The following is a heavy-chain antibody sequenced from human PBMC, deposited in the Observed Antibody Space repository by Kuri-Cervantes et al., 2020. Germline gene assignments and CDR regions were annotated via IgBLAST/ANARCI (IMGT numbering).Heavy chain of an antibody. V-gene: IGHV1-69*10. CDR1: GGIFSSYA. Sequence: SVKVSCKASGGIFSSYAISWVRQAPGQGLEWMGGIIPILGTANYAQKFQGRVTITADKSTSTAYMELSSLRSEDTAVYYCASSNVVVTAINYYYYYMDVWGKGTTVTVSS. J-gene: IGHJ6*03. CDR2: IIPILGTA. D-gene: IGHD2-21*02. CDR3: ASSNVVVTAINYYYYYMDV.